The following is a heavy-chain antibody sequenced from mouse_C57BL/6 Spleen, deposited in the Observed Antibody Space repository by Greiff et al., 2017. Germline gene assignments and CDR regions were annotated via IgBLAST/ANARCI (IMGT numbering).Heavy chain of an antibody. D-gene: IGHD2-1*01. J-gene: IGHJ3*01. CDR1: GFTFSDYG. V-gene: IGHV5-17*01. CDR2: ISSGSSTI. CDR3: AREELQEGFAY. Sequence: EVQVVESGGGLVKPGGSLKLSCAASGFTFSDYGMHWVRQAPEKGLEWVAYISSGSSTIYYADTVKGRFTIARDNAKNTLFLQMTSLRSEDTAMYYCAREELQEGFAYWGQGTLVTVSA.